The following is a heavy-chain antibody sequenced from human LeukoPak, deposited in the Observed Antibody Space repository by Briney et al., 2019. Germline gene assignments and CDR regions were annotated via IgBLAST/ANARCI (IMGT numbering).Heavy chain of an antibody. CDR2: ISAYNGNT. CDR1: GYTFTSYG. Sequence: ASVKVSCKASGYTFTSYGISWVRQAPGQGLEWMGWISAYNGNTNYAQKLQGRVTMTTDTSTSTVYMELRSLRSDDTAVYYCARDRATSGWYQDDYWGQGTQVTVSS. CDR3: ARDRATSGWYQDDY. J-gene: IGHJ4*02. D-gene: IGHD6-19*01. V-gene: IGHV1-18*01.